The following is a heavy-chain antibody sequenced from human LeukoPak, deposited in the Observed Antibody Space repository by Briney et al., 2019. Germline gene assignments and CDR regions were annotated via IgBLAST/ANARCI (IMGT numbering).Heavy chain of an antibody. CDR3: ATIVGATQLEDP. V-gene: IGHV3-23*01. J-gene: IGHJ5*02. CDR2: TSDRGDYT. Sequence: GGSLRLSCAASGFTFTSYSMSWVRQAPGKGLEWVSGTSDRGDYTYYADSVKGRFTISRDNAKNSLYLQMNSLRDEDTAVYYCATIVGATQLEDPWGQGTLVTVSS. CDR1: GFTFTSYS. D-gene: IGHD1-26*01.